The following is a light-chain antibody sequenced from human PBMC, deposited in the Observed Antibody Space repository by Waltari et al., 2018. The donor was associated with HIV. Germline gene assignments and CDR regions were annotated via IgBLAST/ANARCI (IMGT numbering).Light chain of an antibody. V-gene: IGLV3-10*01. CDR2: EDS. Sequence: SYELTQPPSVSVSPGQTARITCSGDAFPKKSAYWYQQKSGQAPVLVIYEDSKRPSGIPERFSGSSSGTMATLTISGAQVEDEADYYCYSIDSSGNHRVFGGGTKLTVL. CDR3: YSIDSSGNHRV. J-gene: IGLJ2*01. CDR1: AFPKKS.